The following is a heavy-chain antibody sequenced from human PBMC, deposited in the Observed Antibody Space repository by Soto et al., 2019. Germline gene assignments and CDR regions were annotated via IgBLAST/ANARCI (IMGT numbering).Heavy chain of an antibody. J-gene: IGHJ5*02. CDR2: IIPIFGTA. V-gene: IGHV1-69*13. CDR3: ARGVGSGSYYNQYNWFDP. D-gene: IGHD3-10*01. Sequence: GASVKVSCKASGGTFSSYAISWVRQAPGQGLEWMGGIIPIFGTANYAQKFQGRVTITADESTSTAYMELSSLRSDDTAVYYCARGVGSGSYYNQYNWFDPWAQGTLVTVSS. CDR1: GGTFSSYA.